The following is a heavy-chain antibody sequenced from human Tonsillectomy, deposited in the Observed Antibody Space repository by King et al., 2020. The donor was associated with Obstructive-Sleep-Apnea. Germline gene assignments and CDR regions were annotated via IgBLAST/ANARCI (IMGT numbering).Heavy chain of an antibody. CDR1: GFTFSSYA. CDR3: AKAGVRDFAVEIIARSNWFDP. CDR2: ISGSGGST. J-gene: IGHJ5*02. Sequence: VQLVESGGGLVQRGGSLRLSCAASGFTFSSYAMSWVRQAPGKGLEWVAGISGSGGSTNYADSVKGRFTISRDNSKNTLYLQMNSLRVEDTAVYYCAKAGVRDFAVEIIARSNWFDPWGQGTLVTVSS. D-gene: IGHD3-3*01. V-gene: IGHV3-23*04.